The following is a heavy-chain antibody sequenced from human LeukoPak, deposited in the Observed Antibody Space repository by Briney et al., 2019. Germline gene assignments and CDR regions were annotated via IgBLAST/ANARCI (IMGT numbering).Heavy chain of an antibody. V-gene: IGHV3-30*03. D-gene: IGHD3-16*01. J-gene: IGHJ4*02. CDR2: ISYDGNKE. Sequence: PGGSLRLSCAASGFTFSSYGMHWVRQAPGKGLEWVAVISYDGNKEFYSDSVKGRFTISRDDSKNTVYLQMNSLRAEDTAVYYCKYDDVNELDYWGQGTLVTVSS. CDR3: KYDDVNELDY. CDR1: GFTFSSYG.